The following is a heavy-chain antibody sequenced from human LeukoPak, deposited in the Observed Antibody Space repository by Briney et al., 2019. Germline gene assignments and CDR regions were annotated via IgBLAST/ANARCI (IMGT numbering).Heavy chain of an antibody. CDR2: ISSGGSTV. J-gene: IGHJ4*02. Sequence: PGGSLRLSCVASGFVFEDYGMSWVRRAPGKGLEWVSYISSGGSTVYYADSVKGRFTVSRDNAKNSLYLQMSSLRAEDTAVYYCARGGSFVEYWGQGTLVSVSS. V-gene: IGHV3-48*03. CDR1: GFVFEDYG. D-gene: IGHD3-10*01. CDR3: ARGGSFVEY.